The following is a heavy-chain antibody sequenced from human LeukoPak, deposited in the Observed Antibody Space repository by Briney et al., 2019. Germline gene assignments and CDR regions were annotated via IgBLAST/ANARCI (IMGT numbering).Heavy chain of an antibody. CDR1: GFSFSATG. CDR3: AVYSSGFDY. V-gene: IGHV3-33*01. Sequence: SGGSLRLSCATSGFSFSATGMHWVRQAPGKGLEWVAVIWYDGSNKYYADSVKGRFTISRDNSKNTLYLQMNSLRAEDTAVYYCAVYSSGFDYWGQGTLVTVSS. CDR2: IWYDGSNK. J-gene: IGHJ4*02. D-gene: IGHD6-19*01.